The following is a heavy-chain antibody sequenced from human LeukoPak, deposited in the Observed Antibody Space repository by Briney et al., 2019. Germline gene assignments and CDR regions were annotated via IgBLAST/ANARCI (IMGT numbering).Heavy chain of an antibody. CDR2: IRKDGSNQ. J-gene: IGHJ4*02. Sequence: GWSLGLSCAASGFTFSTYGMHWVRQAPGKGLEWVAFIRKDGSNQNYADSVKGRFTIFRDNSKNTLYLQMNSLRAEDTAVYYCAKDKEYGSGSYPIDYWGQGSLVTVSS. D-gene: IGHD3-10*01. V-gene: IGHV3-30*02. CDR3: AKDKEYGSGSYPIDY. CDR1: GFTFSTYG.